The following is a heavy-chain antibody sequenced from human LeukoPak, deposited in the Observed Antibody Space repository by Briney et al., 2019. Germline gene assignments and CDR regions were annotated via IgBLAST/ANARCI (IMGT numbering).Heavy chain of an antibody. Sequence: ASVKVSCKASGCTFTSYGISWVRQAPGQGLEWMGWISAYNGNTNYAQKLQGRVTMTTDTSTSTAYMELRSLRSDDTAVYYCAREEEFQDAFDIWGQGTMVTVSS. CDR2: ISAYNGNT. J-gene: IGHJ3*02. V-gene: IGHV1-18*01. CDR3: AREEEFQDAFDI. D-gene: IGHD3-10*01. CDR1: GCTFTSYG.